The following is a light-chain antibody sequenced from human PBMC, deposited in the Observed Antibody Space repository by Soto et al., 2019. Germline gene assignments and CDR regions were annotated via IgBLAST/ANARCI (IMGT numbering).Light chain of an antibody. J-gene: IGKJ4*01. Sequence: DIVMTQSPDSLAVSLGERATMNCKCSRSVLYKSNNKNHLAWYQQKPGQPHQLNIYWAYTRESGVSERFSGSGSGTDFTLTISSLEAEDVAFYWCQQYFDVPFTFGGGTKVEI. CDR2: WAY. V-gene: IGKV4-1*01. CDR3: QQYFDVPFT. CDR1: RSVLYKSNNKNH.